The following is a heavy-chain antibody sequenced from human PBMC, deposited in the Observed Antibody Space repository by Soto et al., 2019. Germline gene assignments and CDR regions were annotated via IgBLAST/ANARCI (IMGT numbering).Heavy chain of an antibody. D-gene: IGHD1-26*01. J-gene: IGHJ6*02. CDR1: GGSISNYY. Sequence: SETLSLTCTVSGGSISNYYWTWIRQPPGKGLEWIGYIYYSGGTNYNPSLKSRVTISVDTSKNQFSLKLSSVTAADTAVYYCARVSGSYYYGMDVWGQGITVTVSS. CDR3: ARVSGSYYYGMDV. CDR2: IYYSGGT. V-gene: IGHV4-59*12.